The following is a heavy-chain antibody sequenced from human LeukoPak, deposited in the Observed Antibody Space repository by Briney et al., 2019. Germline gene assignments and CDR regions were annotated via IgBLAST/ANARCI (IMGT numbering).Heavy chain of an antibody. D-gene: IGHD3-3*01. V-gene: IGHV4-34*01. J-gene: IGHJ6*03. CDR3: ARDRFYYDFWSGYYPRDYYMDV. Sequence: SETLSLTCAVYGGSFSGYYWSWIRQPPGKGLEWIGEINHSGSTNYNPSLKSRVTISVDTSKNQFSLKLSSVTAADTAVYYCARDRFYYDFWSGYYPRDYYMDVWGKGTTVTVCS. CDR1: GGSFSGYY. CDR2: INHSGST.